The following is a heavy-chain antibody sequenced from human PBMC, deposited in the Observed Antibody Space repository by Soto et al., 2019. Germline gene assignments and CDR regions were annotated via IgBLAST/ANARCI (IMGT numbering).Heavy chain of an antibody. D-gene: IGHD6-19*01. Sequence: PGGSLRLSCVASGFTFSRHGLSWVRQAPGKGLEWVSTINPSGDSTFYADPVKGRFTISRDNSKNTVYLQMNSLSVGDTAVYLCAKVDVSTAGSFDYWGQGALVTVSS. J-gene: IGHJ4*02. V-gene: IGHV3-23*01. CDR1: GFTFSRHG. CDR2: INPSGDST. CDR3: AKVDVSTAGSFDY.